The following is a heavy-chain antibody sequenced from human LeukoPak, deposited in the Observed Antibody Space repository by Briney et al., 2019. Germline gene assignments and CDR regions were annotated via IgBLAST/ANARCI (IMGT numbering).Heavy chain of an antibody. CDR1: GFTFSSYA. D-gene: IGHD5-18*01. CDR3: AKVGGYSYGPDAFDI. CDR2: ISGRGGST. Sequence: PGGSLRLSCAASGFTFSSYAMSWVRQAPGKGLEWVSAISGRGGSTYYADSVKGRFTISRDNSKNTLYLQMNSLRAEDTAVYYCAKVGGYSYGPDAFDIWGQGTMVTVSS. J-gene: IGHJ3*02. V-gene: IGHV3-23*01.